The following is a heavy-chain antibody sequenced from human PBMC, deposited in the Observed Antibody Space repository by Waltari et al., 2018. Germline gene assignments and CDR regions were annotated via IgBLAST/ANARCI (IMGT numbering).Heavy chain of an antibody. CDR1: GGSFSGYY. V-gene: IGHV4-34*02. D-gene: IGHD2-8*02. CDR3: VRLEDCTGPGGNCYSGDSFALDV. CDR2: INHSGNR. Sequence: QVQLQQWGAGLLQPSETLSLTCAVYGGSFSGYYWGWIRQPPGGGLEWIGEINHSGNRNYNPSLRSRVVMFVDTSKSQFSRKLNSVTAADTAVYYCVRLEDCTGPGGNCYSGDSFALDVWGQGTTVTVSS. J-gene: IGHJ6*02.